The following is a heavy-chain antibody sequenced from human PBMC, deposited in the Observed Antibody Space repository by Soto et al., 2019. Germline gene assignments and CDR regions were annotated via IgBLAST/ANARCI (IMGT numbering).Heavy chain of an antibody. CDR1: GFTFSPYW. D-gene: IGHD6-19*01. Sequence: EVQLVESGGGLVQPGGSLRLSCAASGFTFSPYWMSWVRQAPGKGLEWVAIIKDDGGDELYLEAVRGRFTISRDNAKKSLYLAMDSLRVEATAVYYCAGGSGWISDTWGQGTRVTVSS. CDR3: AGGSGWISDT. CDR2: IKDDGGDE. V-gene: IGHV3-7*05. J-gene: IGHJ5*02.